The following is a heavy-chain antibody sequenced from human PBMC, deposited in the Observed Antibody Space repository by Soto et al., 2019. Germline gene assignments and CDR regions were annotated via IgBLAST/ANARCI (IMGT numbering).Heavy chain of an antibody. Sequence: PGGSLRLSCAASGFTFSSYAMSWVRQAPGKGLEWVSYISSSGSTIYYADSVKGRFTISRDNAKNSLYLQMNSLRAEDTAVYYCAIIVGDTIFGVVIFGNPYWFDPWGQGTLVTVSS. D-gene: IGHD3-3*01. CDR1: GFTFSSYA. J-gene: IGHJ5*02. CDR3: AIIVGDTIFGVVIFGNPYWFDP. CDR2: ISSSGSTI. V-gene: IGHV3-48*04.